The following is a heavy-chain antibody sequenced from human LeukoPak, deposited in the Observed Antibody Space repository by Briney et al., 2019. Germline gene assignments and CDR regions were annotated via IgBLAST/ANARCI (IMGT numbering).Heavy chain of an antibody. Sequence: PGGSLRLSCAASGFTFSSYSMNWIRQPPGKGLEWIGEINHSGSTNYNPSLKSRVTISVDTSKNQFSLKLSSVTAADTAVYYCARLKVVRGVISREYYYYYYGMDVWGQGTTVTVSS. CDR2: INHSGST. CDR1: GFTFSSYS. CDR3: ARLKVVRGVISREYYYYYYGMDV. J-gene: IGHJ6*02. D-gene: IGHD3-10*01. V-gene: IGHV4-34*01.